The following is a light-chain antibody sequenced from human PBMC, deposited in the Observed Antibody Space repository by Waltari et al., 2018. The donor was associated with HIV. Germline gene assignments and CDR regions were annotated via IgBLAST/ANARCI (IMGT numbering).Light chain of an antibody. CDR2: RNN. V-gene: IGLV1-40*01. CDR1: SSNIGAGFD. Sequence: HSVLTQPPSVSGAPGQRVTISCTGSSSNIGAGFDVHWYQQLPGTAPKLLIFRNNKRPSGVPDRFSGAKSGTSASLAITGLQAEDEADYYCQSFDNSLSALFGGGTKLTVL. J-gene: IGLJ2*01. CDR3: QSFDNSLSAL.